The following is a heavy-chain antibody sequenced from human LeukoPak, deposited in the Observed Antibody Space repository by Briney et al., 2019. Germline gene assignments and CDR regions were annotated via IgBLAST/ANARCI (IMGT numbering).Heavy chain of an antibody. CDR2: IYYSGST. D-gene: IGHD6-13*01. Sequence: SETLSLTCTVSGGSISSSSYYWGWIRQPPGKGLEWIGSIYYSGSTYYNPSLKSRVTISVDTSKNQFSLKLSSVTAADTAVYYCARDRITAAAGAFDYWGQGTLVTVSS. CDR3: ARDRITAAAGAFDY. V-gene: IGHV4-39*07. CDR1: GGSISSSSYY. J-gene: IGHJ4*02.